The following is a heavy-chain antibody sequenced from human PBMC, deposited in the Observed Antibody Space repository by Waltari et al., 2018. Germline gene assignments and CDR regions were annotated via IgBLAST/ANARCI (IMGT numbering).Heavy chain of an antibody. Sequence: EVQLLESGGGLVQPGGSLRLSCAASGFTFSNYAMTWVRQAPGKGLEGVSIIYSGGSTCDADSVKGRFTISRDNAKNTLYLQMNSLRAEDTAVYYCARASRGYDFWSGYSPGYFDSWGQGTLVTVSS. CDR1: GFTFSNYA. CDR2: IYSGGST. CDR3: ARASRGYDFWSGYSPGYFDS. D-gene: IGHD3-3*01. J-gene: IGHJ4*02. V-gene: IGHV3-66*01.